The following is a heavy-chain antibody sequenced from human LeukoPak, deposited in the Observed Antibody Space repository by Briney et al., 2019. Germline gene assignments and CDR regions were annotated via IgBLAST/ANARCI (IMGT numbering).Heavy chain of an antibody. J-gene: IGHJ5*02. CDR3: ARDLKPGYGSGWAPPSWFDP. CDR1: GFTFNNYA. Sequence: PGGSLRLSCAASGFTFNNYAMSWVRQAPGKGLEWVSSICSSSSYIYYADSVKGLFTISRDNGKNSLYLQKNILRDENTVVYYCARDLKPGYGSGWAPPSWFDPWGQGTLVTVSS. CDR2: ICSSSSYI. D-gene: IGHD6-19*01. V-gene: IGHV3-21*01.